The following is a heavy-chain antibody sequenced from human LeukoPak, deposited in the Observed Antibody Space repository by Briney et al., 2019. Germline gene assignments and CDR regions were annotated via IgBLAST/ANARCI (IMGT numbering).Heavy chain of an antibody. J-gene: IGHJ5*02. D-gene: IGHD3-22*01. Sequence: GASVKVSCKASGGTFSSYAISWVRQAPGQGLEWMGGIIPIFGTANYAQKFQGRVTITTDESTSTAYMELSSLRSEDTAVYYCARDTTDQSYDSSGLKDGPPALDPWGQGTLVTVSS. CDR2: IIPIFGTA. CDR3: ARDTTDQSYDSSGLKDGPPALDP. V-gene: IGHV1-69*05. CDR1: GGTFSSYA.